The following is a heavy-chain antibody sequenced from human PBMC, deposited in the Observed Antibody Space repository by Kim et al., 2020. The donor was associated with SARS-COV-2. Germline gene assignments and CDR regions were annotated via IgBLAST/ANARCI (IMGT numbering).Heavy chain of an antibody. D-gene: IGHD3-22*01. CDR3: ARVRQYYYDLAGLDY. Sequence: GGSLRLSCAASGFTFSSYSMNWVRQAPGKGLEWVSYISSSSSTIYYADSVKGRFTISRDNAKNSLYLQMNSLRAEDTAVYYCARVRQYYYDLAGLDYWGQGTLVTVSS. CDR2: ISSSSSTI. CDR1: GFTFSSYS. V-gene: IGHV3-48*04. J-gene: IGHJ4*02.